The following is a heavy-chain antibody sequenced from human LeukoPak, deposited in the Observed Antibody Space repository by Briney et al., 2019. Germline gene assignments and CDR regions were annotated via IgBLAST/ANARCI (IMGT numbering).Heavy chain of an antibody. CDR1: GYSISSGYY. J-gene: IGHJ4*02. CDR3: ARVPRYCSGGSCYTFDY. Sequence: PSETLSLTCTVSGYSISSGYYWGWIRQPPGKGLEWIGSIYHSGSTYYNPSLKSRVTISVDTSKNQFSLKLSSVTAADTAVYYCARVPRYCSGGSCYTFDYWGQGTLVTVSS. D-gene: IGHD2-15*01. V-gene: IGHV4-38-2*02. CDR2: IYHSGST.